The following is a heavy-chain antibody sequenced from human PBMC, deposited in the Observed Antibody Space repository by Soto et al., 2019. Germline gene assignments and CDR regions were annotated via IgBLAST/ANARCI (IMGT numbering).Heavy chain of an antibody. CDR1: GYSISSGGYY. V-gene: IGHV4-31*01. J-gene: IGHJ4*02. D-gene: IGHD3-3*01. Sequence: QVQLQETGPGLVKPSQTLSLTCTVSGYSISSGGYYWSWIRQFPGRGLEWIGYIFYDGRTGYNPSLKNIISISVALSKNQFSLRLSSVTAAATAVYFCAGEERSGCYVADYWGQGTVVTVSS. CDR3: AGEERSGCYVADY. CDR2: IFYDGRT.